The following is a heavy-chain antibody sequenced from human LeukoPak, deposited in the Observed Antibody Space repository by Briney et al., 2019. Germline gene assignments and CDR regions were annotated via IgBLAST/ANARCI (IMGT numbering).Heavy chain of an antibody. J-gene: IGHJ1*01. CDR3: ARDFTTVTTAYFQH. V-gene: IGHV3-21*01. CDR2: ISSSSSYI. Sequence: GGSLRLSCAAFGFTFSSYSMNWVRQAPGKGLEWVSSISSSSSYIYYADSVKGRFTIFRDNAKNSLYLQMNSLRAEDTAMYYCARDFTTVTTAYFQHWGRAPWSPSPQ. CDR1: GFTFSSYS. D-gene: IGHD4-17*01.